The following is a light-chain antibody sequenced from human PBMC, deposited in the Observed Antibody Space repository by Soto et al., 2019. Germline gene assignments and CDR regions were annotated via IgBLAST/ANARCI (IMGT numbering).Light chain of an antibody. CDR3: CSYAGSSSWV. CDR1: SSDVGSYNF. CDR2: EDS. J-gene: IGLJ2*01. V-gene: IGLV2-23*01. Sequence: QSALTQPASVSGSPGQSITISFTGTSSDVGSYNFVSWYQHHRGKAPKVIIYEDSNRPSGASNRFSGSKSGNTASLTISGLQAEDEADDYCCSYAGSSSWVFGGGTKLTVL.